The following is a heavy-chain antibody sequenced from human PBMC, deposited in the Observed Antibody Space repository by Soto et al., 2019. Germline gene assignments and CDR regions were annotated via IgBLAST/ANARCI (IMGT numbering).Heavy chain of an antibody. Sequence: ASVKVSCKASGYTFTSYAMHWVRQAPGQRLEWMGWINAGNGNTKYSQKFQGRVTITRDTSASTAYMELSSLRSEDTAVYYCARDRGRGGTHLYYFDYWGQGTLVTVSS. D-gene: IGHD3-16*01. J-gene: IGHJ4*02. CDR3: ARDRGRGGTHLYYFDY. CDR1: GYTFTSYA. CDR2: INAGNGNT. V-gene: IGHV1-3*01.